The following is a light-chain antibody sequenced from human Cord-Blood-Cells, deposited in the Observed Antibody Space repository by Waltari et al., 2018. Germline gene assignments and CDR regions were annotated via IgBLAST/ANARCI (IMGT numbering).Light chain of an antibody. CDR2: AAS. V-gene: IGKV1-39*01. CDR3: QQSYSTPVT. Sequence: DIQMTQSPSSLSASVGDRVTITCQASQGISSYLNWYQQKPGKAPKLLIYAASSLQSGVPSRFSGSGSGTDFTLTISSLQPEDFATYYCQQSYSTPVTFGGGTKVEIK. CDR1: QGISSY. J-gene: IGKJ4*01.